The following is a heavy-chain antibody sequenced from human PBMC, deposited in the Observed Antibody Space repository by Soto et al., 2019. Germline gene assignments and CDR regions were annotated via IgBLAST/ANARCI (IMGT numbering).Heavy chain of an antibody. CDR3: ARDQRVDTAMVGSFDY. CDR2: INPNSGGT. CDR1: GYTFTGYY. V-gene: IGHV1-2*04. D-gene: IGHD5-18*01. Sequence: ASVKVYCKASGYTFTGYYMHWVRQAPGQGLEWMGWINPNSGGTNYAQKFQGWVTMTRDTSISTAYMELSRLRSDDTAVYYCARDQRVDTAMVGSFDYWGQGTLVTVSS. J-gene: IGHJ4*02.